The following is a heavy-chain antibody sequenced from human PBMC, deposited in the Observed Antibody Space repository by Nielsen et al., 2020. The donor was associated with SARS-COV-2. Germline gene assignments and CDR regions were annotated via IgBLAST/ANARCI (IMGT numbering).Heavy chain of an antibody. CDR2: ISYDGRNK. J-gene: IGHJ4*02. Sequence: WIRQPPGKGLEWVAVISYDGRNKYYADSVKGRFTISRDNSKNTLYLQMNSLRAEDTAVYYCAKLRGDYGDYEALDYWGQGTLVTVSS. V-gene: IGHV3-30*18. CDR3: AKLRGDYGDYEALDY. D-gene: IGHD4-17*01.